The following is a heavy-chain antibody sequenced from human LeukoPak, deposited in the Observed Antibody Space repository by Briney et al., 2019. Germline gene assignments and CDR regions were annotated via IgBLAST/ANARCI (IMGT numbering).Heavy chain of an antibody. D-gene: IGHD2-15*01. Sequence: GGSLRLSCATSGFTFSTYAMSWVRQAPGKGLEWVPSISGSGGDTYYADAVKGRFTISRDNSKNTLYLQMNSLRAEDTAVYYCVEDVVVIVAAKPGIWGQGTLVTVSS. CDR3: VEDVVVIVAAKPGI. V-gene: IGHV3-23*01. CDR2: ISGSGGDT. CDR1: GFTFSTYA. J-gene: IGHJ4*02.